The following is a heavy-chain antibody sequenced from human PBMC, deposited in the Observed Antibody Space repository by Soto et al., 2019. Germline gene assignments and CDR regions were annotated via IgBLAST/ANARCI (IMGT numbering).Heavy chain of an antibody. CDR2: IIPIFGTA. V-gene: IGHV1-69*13. CDR1: GGTFSSYA. Sequence: SVKVSCKASGGTFSSYAISWVRQAPGQGLEWMGGIIPIFGTANYAQKFQGRVTITADESTSTAYMELSSLRSEDTAVYYCAKEDTIFGVVIIVYGMDVWGQGTTVTVS. CDR3: AKEDTIFGVVIIVYGMDV. D-gene: IGHD3-3*01. J-gene: IGHJ6*02.